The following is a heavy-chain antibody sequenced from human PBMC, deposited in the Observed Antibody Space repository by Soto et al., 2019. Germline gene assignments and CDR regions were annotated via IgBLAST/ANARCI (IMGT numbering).Heavy chain of an antibody. V-gene: IGHV4-4*01. Sequence: QVHLQESGPGLVKPSGTLSLTCAVSGGSIRSNNWWTWVRQPPGKWLEWIGEIYQSGNTNYHPSLQSRVTISADKSNNQFSMKLFSVTAADTAVYCCAGWEYTSYYFDYWAQGTLVTVAS. J-gene: IGHJ4*02. CDR3: AGWEYTSYYFDY. CDR2: IYQSGNT. CDR1: GGSIRSNNW. D-gene: IGHD1-26*01.